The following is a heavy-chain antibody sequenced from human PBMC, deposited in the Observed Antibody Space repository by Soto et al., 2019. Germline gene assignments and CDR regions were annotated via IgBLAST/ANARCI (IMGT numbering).Heavy chain of an antibody. CDR2: IYHSGST. D-gene: IGHD2-21*02. CDR3: ARGDIVVVTALDY. J-gene: IGHJ4*02. CDR1: GGSISSGGYS. V-gene: IGHV4-30-2*01. Sequence: TLSLTCAVSGGSISSGGYSWSWIRQPPGKGLEWIGYIYHSGSTYYNPSLKSRVTISVDRSKNQFSLKLSSVTAADTAVYYCARGDIVVVTALDYWGQGTLVTVSS.